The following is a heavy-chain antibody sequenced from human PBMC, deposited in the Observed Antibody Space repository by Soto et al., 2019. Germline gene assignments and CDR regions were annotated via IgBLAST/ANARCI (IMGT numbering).Heavy chain of an antibody. CDR1: GYTFTDYY. CDR3: ARKLELRGSYYYYYDMDV. Sequence: ASVKVSCKASGYTFTDYYMHWVRQAPGQGLEWMGWINPNSGGTNYAQKFQGRVTMTRDTSISTAYLGLSRLRSDDTAVYYCARKLELRGSYYYYYDMDVWGHGTTVTVSS. V-gene: IGHV1-2*02. J-gene: IGHJ6*02. CDR2: INPNSGGT. D-gene: IGHD1-7*01.